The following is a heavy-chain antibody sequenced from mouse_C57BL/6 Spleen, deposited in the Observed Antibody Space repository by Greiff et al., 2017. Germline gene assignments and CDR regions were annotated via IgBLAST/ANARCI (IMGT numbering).Heavy chain of an antibody. CDR1: GFNIKDDY. V-gene: IGHV14-4*01. Sequence: VQLQQSGAELVRPGASVKLSCTASGFNIKDDYMHWVKQRPEQGLEWIGWIDPENGDTEYASKFQGKATITADTSSNPAYLQLSSLTSEDTAVYYCTTGGNDYFDYWGQGTTLTVSS. CDR2: IDPENGDT. CDR3: TTGGNDYFDY. J-gene: IGHJ2*01. D-gene: IGHD2-1*01.